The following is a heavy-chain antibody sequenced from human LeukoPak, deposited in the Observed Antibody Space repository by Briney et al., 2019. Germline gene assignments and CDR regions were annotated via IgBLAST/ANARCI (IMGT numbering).Heavy chain of an antibody. CDR3: ARAIGGSWYSYAFDI. V-gene: IGHV4-59*01. J-gene: IGHJ3*02. CDR2: IYYSGST. D-gene: IGHD6-13*01. CDR1: GGSISSYY. Sequence: SETLSFTCTVSGGSISSYYWSWIRQPPGKGLEWIGYIYYSGSTNYNPSLKSRVTISVDTSKNQFSLKLSSVTAADTAVYYCARAIGGSWYSYAFDIWGQGTMVTVSS.